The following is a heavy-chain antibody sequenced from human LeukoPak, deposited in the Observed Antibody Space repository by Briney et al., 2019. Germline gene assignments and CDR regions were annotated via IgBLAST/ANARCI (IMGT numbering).Heavy chain of an antibody. CDR2: IIPILGIA. CDR3: ARDSPVGTTTVTSAR. V-gene: IGHV1-69*04. CDR1: GGTFSSYA. D-gene: IGHD4-17*01. J-gene: IGHJ4*02. Sequence: SVKVSCKASGGTFSSYAISWVRQAPGQGLEWMGRIIPILGIANYAQKFQGRVTITADKSTSTAYMVLSSLRSEDTAVYYCARDSPVGTTTVTSARWGQGTLVTVSS.